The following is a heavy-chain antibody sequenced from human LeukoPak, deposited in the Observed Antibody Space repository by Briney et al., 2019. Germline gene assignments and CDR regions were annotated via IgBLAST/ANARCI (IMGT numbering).Heavy chain of an antibody. CDR3: TTDGSTTLSNTFDY. CDR1: GFTFSDAW. D-gene: IGHD1-26*01. V-gene: IGHV3-15*01. Sequence: AGGSLRLSCAASGFTFSDAWMNWVRLAPGKGLEWVGRIKSRNRGKTVDYAAPVKGRLTISRDDSKTTVYLQMNSLKTEDTAIYYCTTDGSTTLSNTFDYWGQGTLVTVSS. J-gene: IGHJ4*02. CDR2: IKSRNRGKTV.